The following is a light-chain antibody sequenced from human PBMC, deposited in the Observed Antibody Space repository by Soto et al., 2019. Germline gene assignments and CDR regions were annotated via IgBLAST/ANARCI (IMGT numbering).Light chain of an antibody. Sequence: IQMTQSPSTLSASVGDRVSITCRASQTIFSWLAWYQQKPGKAPNLLIYKASSLESGVPSRYSSSGSWTEFTLTISGLQPDDFAAYYCQQYNSYPYSFGQGTKLEIK. V-gene: IGKV1-5*03. J-gene: IGKJ2*03. CDR1: QTIFSW. CDR3: QQYNSYPYS. CDR2: KAS.